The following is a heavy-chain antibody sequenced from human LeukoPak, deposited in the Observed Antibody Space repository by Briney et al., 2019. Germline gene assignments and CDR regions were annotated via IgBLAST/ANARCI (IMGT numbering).Heavy chain of an antibody. D-gene: IGHD5-18*01. V-gene: IGHV4-59*01. CDR3: ARLREYSYGFTPFDY. J-gene: IGHJ4*02. CDR2: IYYSGST. CDR1: GGPISSYY. Sequence: PSETLSLTCTVSGGPISSYYWSWIRQPPGKGLEWIGYIYYSGSTNYNPSLKSRVTISVDTSKNQFSLKLSSVTAADTAVYYCARLREYSYGFTPFDYWGQGTLVTVSS.